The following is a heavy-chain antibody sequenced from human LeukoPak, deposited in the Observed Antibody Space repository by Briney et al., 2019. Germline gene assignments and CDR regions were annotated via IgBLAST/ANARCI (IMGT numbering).Heavy chain of an antibody. CDR1: GSTFSTYG. Sequence: GGSLRLSCAASGSTFSTYGMHWVRQAPGKGLEWVAVIWFDGSNKFYVDSVKGRFTISRDNSKNTVYLQMNSLRAEDTAVYYCARDDFYYYYIDVWSKGTTVTVSS. CDR2: IWFDGSNK. CDR3: ARDDFYYYYIDV. J-gene: IGHJ6*03. D-gene: IGHD2-21*02. V-gene: IGHV3-33*01.